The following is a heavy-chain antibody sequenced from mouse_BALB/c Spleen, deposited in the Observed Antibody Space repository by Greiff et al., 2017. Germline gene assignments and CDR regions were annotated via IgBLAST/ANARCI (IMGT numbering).Heavy chain of an antibody. J-gene: IGHJ3*01. CDR1: GFSFTGYG. Sequence: QVQLQQSGPGLVAPSQSLSITCTVSGFSFTGYGVNWVRQPPGKGLEWLGMIWGDGSTDYNSALKSRLSISKDNSKSQVFLKMNSLQTDDTARYYCARARVGDYDYDVWFAYWGQGTLVTVSA. CDR2: IWGDGST. D-gene: IGHD2-4*01. V-gene: IGHV2-6-7*01. CDR3: ARARVGDYDYDVWFAY.